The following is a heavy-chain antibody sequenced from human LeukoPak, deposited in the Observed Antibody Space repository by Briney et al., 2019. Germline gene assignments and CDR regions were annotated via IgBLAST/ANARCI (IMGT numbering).Heavy chain of an antibody. V-gene: IGHV3-23*01. D-gene: IGHD1-7*01. Sequence: EGSLRLSCAASGFTFSSYAMSWVRQAPGKGLEWVSATSGNGGSTYYADSVKGRFTISRDNSKNTLYLQMNSLRAEDTAVYYCAKDRTGTTSAWFDPWGQGTLVTVSS. J-gene: IGHJ5*02. CDR3: AKDRTGTTSAWFDP. CDR2: TSGNGGST. CDR1: GFTFSSYA.